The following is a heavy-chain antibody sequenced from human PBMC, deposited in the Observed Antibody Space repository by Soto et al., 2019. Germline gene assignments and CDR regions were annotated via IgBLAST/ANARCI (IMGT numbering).Heavy chain of an antibody. CDR1: GFTINSYS. J-gene: IGHJ4*02. CDR3: ARRAVAGTMDFDY. CDR2: IISGSTYI. Sequence: GGSLRLSCAASGFTINSYSMNWVRQAPGKGLEWISSIISGSTYIYYAASMKGRFTVSSDNAKNSLYLQMNSLRAEDTAVYFCARRAVAGTMDFDYWGQGTLVTVSS. V-gene: IGHV3-21*01. D-gene: IGHD6-19*01.